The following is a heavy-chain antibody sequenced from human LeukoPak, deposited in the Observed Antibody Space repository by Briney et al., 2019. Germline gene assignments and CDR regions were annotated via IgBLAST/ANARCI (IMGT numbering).Heavy chain of an antibody. V-gene: IGHV3-11*04. CDR2: NSSSGSTI. Sequence: GGSLRLSCAASGFTFSDYYMGWIRQAPGKGLEWVSYNSSSGSTIYYVDSVKGRFTISRDNAKNSLYLQMNSLRAEDTAVFYCAREYTYYYGSGSYSQRNYFDYWGQGTLVTVSS. CDR1: GFTFSDYY. CDR3: AREYTYYYGSGSYSQRNYFDY. D-gene: IGHD3-10*01. J-gene: IGHJ4*02.